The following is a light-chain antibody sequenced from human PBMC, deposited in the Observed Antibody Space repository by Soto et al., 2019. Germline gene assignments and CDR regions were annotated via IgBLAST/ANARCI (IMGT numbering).Light chain of an antibody. J-gene: IGLJ1*01. CDR2: DVS. V-gene: IGLV2-11*01. CDR1: SSDVGGYNY. CDR3: CSYAGSYTYV. Sequence: QSALTQPRSVSGSPGQSVTISCTGTSSDVGGYNYVSWYQQHPGKAPKLMIYDVSKRPSGVPDRFSGSKSGNTASLTISGLQAEDEANYYCCSYAGSYTYVFGTWTNVTVL.